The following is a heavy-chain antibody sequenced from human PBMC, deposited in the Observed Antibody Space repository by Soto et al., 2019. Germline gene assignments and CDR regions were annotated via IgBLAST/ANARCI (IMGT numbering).Heavy chain of an antibody. V-gene: IGHV1-69*13. CDR3: AREAGIAARFPALNGMDV. CDR2: IIPIFGTA. J-gene: IGHJ6*02. D-gene: IGHD6-6*01. Sequence: SVKVSCKASGGTFSSYAISWVRQAPGQGLEWMGGIIPIFGTANYAQKFQGRVTITADESTSTAYMELSSLRSEDTAVYYGAREAGIAARFPALNGMDVWGQGTTVTVSS. CDR1: GGTFSSYA.